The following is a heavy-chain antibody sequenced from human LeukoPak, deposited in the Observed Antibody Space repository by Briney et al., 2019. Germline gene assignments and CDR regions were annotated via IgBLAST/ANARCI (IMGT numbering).Heavy chain of an antibody. CDR2: IYYSGST. D-gene: IGHD2-15*01. Sequence: PSETLSLTCTVSGGSISSSSYYWGGLRQPPGKWLEWIGSIYYSGSTYYNPSLRSRVTISVDTSKNQFSLKLSSVTAADTAVYYCAREAWELLIIDYWGQGTLVTVSS. J-gene: IGHJ4*02. V-gene: IGHV4-39*07. CDR1: GGSISSSSYY. CDR3: AREAWELLIIDY.